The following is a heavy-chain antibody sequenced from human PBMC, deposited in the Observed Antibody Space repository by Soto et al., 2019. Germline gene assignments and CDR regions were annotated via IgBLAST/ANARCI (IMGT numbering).Heavy chain of an antibody. V-gene: IGHV1-69*13. Sequence: SVKVSCKASGGTFSSYAISWVRQAPGQGLEWMGGIIPIFGTANYAQKFQGRVTITADESTSTAYMELSSLRSEDTAVYYCARGIPNWNCEHSYYYCGMDVWGQGTTVTVSS. CDR3: ARGIPNWNCEHSYYYCGMDV. CDR2: IIPIFGTA. J-gene: IGHJ6*02. CDR1: GGTFSSYA. D-gene: IGHD1-7*01.